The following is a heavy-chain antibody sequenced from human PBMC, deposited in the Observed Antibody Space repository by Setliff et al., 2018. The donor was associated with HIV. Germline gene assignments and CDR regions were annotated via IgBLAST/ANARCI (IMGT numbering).Heavy chain of an antibody. J-gene: IGHJ4*02. D-gene: IGHD3-10*01. CDR3: ARLFSGSPGDY. Sequence: ASVKVSCKASGYTFTSYILHWVRQAAGQGLEWVGRLAPSSGGIHYAQTFQDRVTISVDTSRNLFSLHLSSVTAADTAAYYCARLFSGSPGDYWGQGTLVTVSS. CDR2: LAPSSGGI. CDR1: GYTFTSYI. V-gene: IGHV1-46*01.